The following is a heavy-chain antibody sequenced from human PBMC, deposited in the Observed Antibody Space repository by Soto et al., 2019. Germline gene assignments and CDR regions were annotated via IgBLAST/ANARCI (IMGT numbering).Heavy chain of an antibody. CDR2: ISYDGSNK. V-gene: IGHV3-30*18. J-gene: IGHJ5*02. CDR1: GFTFSSYG. CDR3: AKDIGYCSGGSCYLANWFDP. Sequence: QVQLVESGGGVVQPGRSLRLSCAASGFTFSSYGMHWVRQAPGKGLEWVAVISYDGSNKYYADSVKGRFTISRDNSKNTLYMQMNSLRAEDTAVYYCAKDIGYCSGGSCYLANWFDPWGQGTLVTFSS. D-gene: IGHD2-15*01.